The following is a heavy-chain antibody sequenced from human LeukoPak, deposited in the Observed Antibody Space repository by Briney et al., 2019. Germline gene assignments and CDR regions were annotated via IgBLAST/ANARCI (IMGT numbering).Heavy chain of an antibody. CDR2: IYYSGST. CDR3: ARTMYTPSYYDFWSGYHGAFDI. CDR1: GGSISSYY. J-gene: IGHJ3*02. V-gene: IGHV4-39*01. Sequence: PSETLSLTCTVSGGSISSYYWGWIRQPPGKGLEWIGSIYYSGSTYYNPSLKSRVTISVDTSKNQFSLKLSSVTAADTAVYYCARTMYTPSYYDFWSGYHGAFDIWGQGTMVTVSS. D-gene: IGHD3-3*01.